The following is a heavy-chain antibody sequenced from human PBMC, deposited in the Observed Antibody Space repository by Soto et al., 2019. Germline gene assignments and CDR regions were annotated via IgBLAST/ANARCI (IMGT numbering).Heavy chain of an antibody. J-gene: IGHJ4*02. Sequence: VQLMQSGAEVKQPGSSVKVSCKASGGTFSSHSINWVRQAPGQGLEWMGGIITLFGTANYAKNLQGRVTITADQSTSTAYMELNSLRSDDTAVYYCAREVGYGDFSAALLDWGQGTLVTVSS. CDR3: AREVGYGDFSAALLD. D-gene: IGHD4-17*01. CDR1: GGTFSSHS. CDR2: IITLFGTA. V-gene: IGHV1-69*01.